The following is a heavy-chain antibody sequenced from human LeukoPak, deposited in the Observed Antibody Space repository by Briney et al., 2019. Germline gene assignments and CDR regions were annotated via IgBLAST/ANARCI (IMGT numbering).Heavy chain of an antibody. CDR1: GGSINSYY. J-gene: IGHJ4*02. CDR3: ARTLTAAGTVADY. Sequence: SETLSLTCTVSGGSINSYYWSWIRQPPGKGLEWIGYIYYSGSTNYNPSLKSRVTISVDTSKNQFSLKLSSVTAADTAVYYCARTLTAAGTVADYWGQGTLVTVSS. V-gene: IGHV4-59*01. D-gene: IGHD6-13*01. CDR2: IYYSGST.